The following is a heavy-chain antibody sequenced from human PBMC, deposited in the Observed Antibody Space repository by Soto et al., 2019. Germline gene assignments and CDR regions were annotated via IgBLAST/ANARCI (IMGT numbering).Heavy chain of an antibody. D-gene: IGHD2-21*02. J-gene: IGHJ5*02. V-gene: IGHV1-3*01. CDR2: INAGNGNT. CDR1: GYTFTSYA. CDR3: ASGFRGGDAAWLDP. Sequence: QVQLVQSGAEVKKPGASVKVSCKASGYTFTSYAMHWVRQAPGQRLEWMGWINAGNGNTKYSQKFQGRVTITRDTSASTAYMEVSSLRSEDTAVYYCASGFRGGDAAWLDPWGQGTLVTVSS.